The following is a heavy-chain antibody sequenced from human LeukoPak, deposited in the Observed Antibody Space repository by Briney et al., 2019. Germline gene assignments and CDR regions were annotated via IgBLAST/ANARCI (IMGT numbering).Heavy chain of an antibody. Sequence: GESLKISCKGSGYSFTSYWIGWVRQMPGKGLEWMGIIYPGDSDTRYSPSFQGQVTISADESISTAYLQWSSLKASDTAMYYYARSPGISGAWVYFDYWGQGTLVTVSS. D-gene: IGHD1-26*01. CDR3: ARSPGISGAWVYFDY. CDR2: IYPGDSDT. V-gene: IGHV5-51*01. CDR1: GYSFTSYW. J-gene: IGHJ4*02.